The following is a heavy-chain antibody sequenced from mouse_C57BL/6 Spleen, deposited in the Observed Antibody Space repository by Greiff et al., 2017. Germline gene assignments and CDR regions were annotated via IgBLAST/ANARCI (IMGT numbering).Heavy chain of an antibody. CDR1: GYTFTDYE. CDR3: TREGGNRFYAMDY. Sequence: QVQLQQSGAELVRPGASVTLSCKASGYTFTDYEMHWVKQTPVHGLEWIGAIDPETGGTAYNQKFKGKAILTADKSSSTAYMELRSLTSEDSAVYYCTREGGNRFYAMDYWGQGTSVTVSS. J-gene: IGHJ4*01. V-gene: IGHV1-15*01. D-gene: IGHD2-1*01. CDR2: IDPETGGT.